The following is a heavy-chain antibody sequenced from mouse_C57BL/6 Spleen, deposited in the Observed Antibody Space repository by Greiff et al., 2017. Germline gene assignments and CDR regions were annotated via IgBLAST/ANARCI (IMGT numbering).Heavy chain of an antibody. CDR2: IDPSDSYT. D-gene: IGHD1-1*01. Sequence: QVQLQQPGAELVKPGASVKLSCKASGYTFTSYWMQWVKQRPGQGLEWIGEIDPSDSYTNYNQKFKGKATLTVDTSSSTAYMQLISLTSEDSAVYYCALYGSIPDFDVWGTGTTVTVSS. J-gene: IGHJ1*03. CDR1: GYTFTSYW. V-gene: IGHV1-50*01. CDR3: ALYGSIPDFDV.